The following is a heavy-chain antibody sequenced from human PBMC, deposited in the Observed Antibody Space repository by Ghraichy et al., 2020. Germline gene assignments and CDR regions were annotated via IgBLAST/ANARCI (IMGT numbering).Heavy chain of an antibody. CDR3: ARSGIRDSIWLFQH. CDR1: GFTFSSYS. CDR2: ISSSSNTI. Sequence: GSLRLSCAASGFTFSSYSMNWVRQAPGKGLEWVSYISSSSNTIYYADSVKGRFTISRDNAKNSLYLQMNSLRDEDTAVYYCARSGIRDSIWLFQHWGQGTLVTVSS. V-gene: IGHV3-48*02. J-gene: IGHJ1*01. D-gene: IGHD3-10*01.